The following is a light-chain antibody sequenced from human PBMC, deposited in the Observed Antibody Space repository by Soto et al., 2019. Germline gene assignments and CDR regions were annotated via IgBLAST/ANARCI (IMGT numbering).Light chain of an antibody. CDR2: GAS. Sequence: EIVLTQSPGTLSLSRRERATLSCTASQSVSNNYLAWYQQKPGQAPRLLIYGASNRATGIPDRFSGSGSGTDFTLTISRLEPEDFAVYYCQQYGSSGTFGQGTKVDIK. J-gene: IGKJ1*01. CDR3: QQYGSSGT. V-gene: IGKV3-20*01. CDR1: QSVSNNY.